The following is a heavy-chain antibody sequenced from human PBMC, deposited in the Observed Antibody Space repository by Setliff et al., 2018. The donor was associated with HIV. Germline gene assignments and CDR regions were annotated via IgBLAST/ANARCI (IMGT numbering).Heavy chain of an antibody. Sequence: SVKVSCKASGGTFSNYAISWVRQAPGQGLEWMGGIIPIFGSTKYAQKFQGRVTITADESTSTADMELSSLRSEDTAVYYCARDRILVSNNFWYFDLWGRGTLVTVSS. V-gene: IGHV1-69*13. CDR1: GGTFSNYA. J-gene: IGHJ2*01. CDR2: IIPIFGST. D-gene: IGHD3-22*01. CDR3: ARDRILVSNNFWYFDL.